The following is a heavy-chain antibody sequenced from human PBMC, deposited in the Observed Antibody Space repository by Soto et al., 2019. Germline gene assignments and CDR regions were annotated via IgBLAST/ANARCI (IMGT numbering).Heavy chain of an antibody. D-gene: IGHD4-17*01. V-gene: IGHV1-18*01. CDR1: GYTFTSYG. Sequence: QVQLVQSGAEVKKPGASVKVSCKASGYTFTSYGISWVRQAPGQGLEWMGWISAYNGNTNYAQKLQGRVTMTTDTSTSTAYMELRSLRSDDTAVYYCARVQSSRDYGDYGGTANFDYWGQGTLVTVSS. CDR3: ARVQSSRDYGDYGGTANFDY. CDR2: ISAYNGNT. J-gene: IGHJ4*02.